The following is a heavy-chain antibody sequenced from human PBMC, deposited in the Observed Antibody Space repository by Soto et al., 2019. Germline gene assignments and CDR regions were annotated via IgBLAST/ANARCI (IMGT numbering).Heavy chain of an antibody. J-gene: IGHJ3*02. CDR2: IYHSGST. Sequence: SETLSLTSAVSGGSLSSGAYSWSWSRQPPGKGLEWIGYIYHSGSTYYNPSLKSRVTISVDRSKNQFSLKLSSVTAADTAVYYCARDPGVGPSRAFDIWGQGTMVTV. CDR1: GGSLSSGAYS. D-gene: IGHD1-26*01. CDR3: ARDPGVGPSRAFDI. V-gene: IGHV4-30-2*01.